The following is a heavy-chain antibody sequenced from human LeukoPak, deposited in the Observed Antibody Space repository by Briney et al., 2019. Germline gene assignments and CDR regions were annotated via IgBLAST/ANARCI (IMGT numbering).Heavy chain of an antibody. V-gene: IGHV4-30-4*01. D-gene: IGHD6-13*01. CDR1: GGSISSGDYY. J-gene: IGHJ4*02. Sequence: SETLSLTCTVSGGSISSGDYYWSWIRQPPGKGLEWIGYIYYSGSTYYNPPLKSRVTISVDTSKNQFSLKLSSVTAADTAVYYCARVRYSSSWYGNYYFDYWGQGTLVTVSS. CDR2: IYYSGST. CDR3: ARVRYSSSWYGNYYFDY.